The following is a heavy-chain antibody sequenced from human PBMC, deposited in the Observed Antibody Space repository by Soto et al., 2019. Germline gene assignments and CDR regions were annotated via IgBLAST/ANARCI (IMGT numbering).Heavy chain of an antibody. CDR3: ARDDVLCDGGRCYGVPLDV. CDR2: IQSGGPT. CDR1: GFTVSSKY. V-gene: IGHV3-66*01. D-gene: IGHD2-15*01. Sequence: EVQLVESGGGLVQPAGSLRLSCAASGFTVSSKYMSWVRQAPGKGLEWVSLIQSGGPTYYADSVKGRFTISRDPSENTLHFQMDSLRAEDTAVYYCARDDVLCDGGRCYGVPLDVWCKGTTVTVSS. J-gene: IGHJ6*04.